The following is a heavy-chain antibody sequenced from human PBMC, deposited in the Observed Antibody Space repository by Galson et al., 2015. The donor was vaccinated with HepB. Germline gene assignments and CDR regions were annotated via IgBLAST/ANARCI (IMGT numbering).Heavy chain of an antibody. J-gene: IGHJ4*02. V-gene: IGHV3-66*02. D-gene: IGHD3-22*01. CDR2: IYSGGST. CDR3: ARGPRDSSGYNSYYFDY. CDR1: GFTVSSNY. Sequence: SLRLSCAASGFTVSSNYMSWVRQAPGKGLEWVSVIYSGGSTYYADSVKGRFTISRDDSKNTLYLQMNSLRAEDTAVYYCARGPRDSSGYNSYYFDYWGQGTLVTVSS.